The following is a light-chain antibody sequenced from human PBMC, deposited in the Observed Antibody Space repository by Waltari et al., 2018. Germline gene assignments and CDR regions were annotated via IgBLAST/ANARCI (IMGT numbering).Light chain of an antibody. Sequence: DIQMNQSPSTLSASVGYRVTITCRASQSISNWLAWYQQKPGKAPNLLIYKASILKSGVPSRFSGSGSGTQFTLTISSLQPGDFATYYCQQYNTYSSFGQGTKLEIK. CDR1: QSISNW. CDR2: KAS. J-gene: IGKJ2*01. V-gene: IGKV1-5*03. CDR3: QQYNTYSS.